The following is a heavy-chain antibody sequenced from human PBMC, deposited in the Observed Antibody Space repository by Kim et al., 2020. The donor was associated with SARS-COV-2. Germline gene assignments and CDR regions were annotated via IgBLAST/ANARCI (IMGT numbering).Heavy chain of an antibody. V-gene: IGHV3-21*01. D-gene: IGHD6-19*01. CDR3: ARNDRSCWYYGGIDV. Sequence: SVKDRFTNSRDNAKNSLYLKMNSLRAEDTAVYYCARNDRSCWYYGGIDVWGQGTTVTVSS. J-gene: IGHJ6*02.